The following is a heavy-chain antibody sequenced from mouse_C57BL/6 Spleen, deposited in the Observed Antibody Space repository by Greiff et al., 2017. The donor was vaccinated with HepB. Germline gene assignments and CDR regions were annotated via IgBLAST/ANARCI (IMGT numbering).Heavy chain of an antibody. CDR3: ARRYYGNYFDY. CDR2: INPGSGGT. Sequence: VQRVESGAELVRPGTSVKVSCKASGYAFTNYLIEWVKQRPGQGLEWIGVINPGSGGTNYNEKFKGKATLTADKSSSTAYMQLSSLTSEDSAVYFCARRYYGNYFDYWGQGTTLTVSS. V-gene: IGHV1-54*01. CDR1: GYAFTNYL. J-gene: IGHJ2*01. D-gene: IGHD2-1*01.